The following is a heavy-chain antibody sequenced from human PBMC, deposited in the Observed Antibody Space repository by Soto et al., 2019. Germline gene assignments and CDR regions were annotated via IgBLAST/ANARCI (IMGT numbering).Heavy chain of an antibody. Sequence: PGGSLRLSCAASGFTFSSYGMHWVRQPPGEGLEWLAVIWYDGSNKLYADSVKGRFTISRDNSMNTVYLQMNSLRAEDTAVYYCTKDRVGDGSYSLYYWRQGALVTVSS. J-gene: IGHJ4*02. V-gene: IGHV3-33*06. CDR1: GFTFSSYG. D-gene: IGHD1-26*01. CDR3: TKDRVGDGSYSLYY. CDR2: IWYDGSNK.